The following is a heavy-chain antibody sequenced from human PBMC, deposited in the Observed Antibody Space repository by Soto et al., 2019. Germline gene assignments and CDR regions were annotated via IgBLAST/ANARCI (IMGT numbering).Heavy chain of an antibody. V-gene: IGHV3-20*04. CDR2: INWNGGST. CDR3: ARDRVVATIRYGMDV. Sequence: GGSLRLSCAASGFTFDDYGMSWVRQAPGKGLEWVSGINWNGGSTGYADSVKGRFTISRDNAKNSLYLQMNSLRAEDTALYYCARDRVVATIRYGMDVWGQGTTVTVSS. J-gene: IGHJ6*02. D-gene: IGHD5-12*01. CDR1: GFTFDDYG.